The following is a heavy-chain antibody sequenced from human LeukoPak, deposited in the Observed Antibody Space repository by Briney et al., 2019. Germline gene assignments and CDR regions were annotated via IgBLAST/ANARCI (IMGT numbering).Heavy chain of an antibody. J-gene: IGHJ4*02. V-gene: IGHV3-21*01. Sequence: GGSLRLSCAASGFTFSSYSMNWVRQAPGKGLEWVSSISSSSSYIYYADSVKGRFTISRDNAKNSLYLQMNSLRAEDTAVYYCARESGVRYGDYFDYWGQGTLVTVSS. CDR2: ISSSSSYI. CDR1: GFTFSSYS. CDR3: ARESGVRYGDYFDY. D-gene: IGHD4-17*01.